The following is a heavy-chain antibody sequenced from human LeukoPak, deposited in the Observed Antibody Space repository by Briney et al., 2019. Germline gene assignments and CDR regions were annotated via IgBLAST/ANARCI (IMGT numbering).Heavy chain of an antibody. CDR3: ARGRLPRYY. D-gene: IGHD5-12*01. CDR2: INHSGST. V-gene: IGHV4-34*01. J-gene: IGHJ4*02. Sequence: SETLCLNCAVYGGSFSGYYWSWIRQPPGKGLEWIGEINHSGSTNYNPSLKSRVTISVDTSKNQFSLKLSSLTAADTAVYYCARGRLPRYYWGQGTLLTVSS. CDR1: GGSFSGYY.